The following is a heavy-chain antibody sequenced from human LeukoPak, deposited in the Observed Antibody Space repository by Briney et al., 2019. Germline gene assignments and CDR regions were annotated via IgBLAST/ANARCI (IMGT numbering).Heavy chain of an antibody. J-gene: IGHJ4*02. D-gene: IGHD3-22*01. Sequence: SETLSLTCAVYGGSFSGYSWSWIRQPPGKGLEWIGEINHSGSTNYNPSLKSRVAISVDTSKNQFSLKLSSVTAADSAVHYCARPRSGYYYVPYYFDYWGQGTLVTVSS. CDR3: ARPRSGYYYVPYYFDY. CDR1: GGSFSGYS. V-gene: IGHV4-34*01. CDR2: INHSGST.